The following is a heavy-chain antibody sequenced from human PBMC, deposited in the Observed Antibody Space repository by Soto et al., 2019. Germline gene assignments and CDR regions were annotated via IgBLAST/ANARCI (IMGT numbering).Heavy chain of an antibody. Sequence: VQLQESGPGLVKPSGTLSLTCAVSSGSISSGHWWIWVRQPPGKGLERIGEVYQSVSTHYSPSRKSRVTLSVDQSMNQFSRKLTSVTAADTAVYYCATNSYFSVGVWGQGTTVTVSS. J-gene: IGHJ6*02. CDR3: ATNSYFSVGV. D-gene: IGHD1-1*01. V-gene: IGHV4-4*02. CDR2: VYQSVST. CDR1: SGSISSGHW.